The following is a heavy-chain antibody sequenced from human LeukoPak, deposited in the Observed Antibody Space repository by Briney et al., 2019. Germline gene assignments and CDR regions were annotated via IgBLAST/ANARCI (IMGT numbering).Heavy chain of an antibody. CDR3: ARAQGLLYYFDY. D-gene: IGHD3-9*01. V-gene: IGHV4-59*01. J-gene: IGHJ4*02. Sequence: WIWYIYYSASTTYNPSLKSRVTISVDTSNNQFSLKLSSVTAADTAVYYCARAQGLLYYFDYWGQGTLVTVSS. CDR2: IYYSAST.